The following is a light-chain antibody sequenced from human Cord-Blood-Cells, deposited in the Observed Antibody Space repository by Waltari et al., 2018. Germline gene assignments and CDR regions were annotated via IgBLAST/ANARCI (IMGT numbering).Light chain of an antibody. V-gene: IGLV3-1*01. Sequence: SYELTPPPSVSVSPGQTPSITCSGDKLGDKYACWYQQKPGQSPVLVIYQDSKRPSGIPERFSGSNSGNTATLTISGTQAMDEADYYCQAWDSVVFGGGTKLTVL. J-gene: IGLJ2*01. CDR3: QAWDSVV. CDR2: QDS. CDR1: KLGDKY.